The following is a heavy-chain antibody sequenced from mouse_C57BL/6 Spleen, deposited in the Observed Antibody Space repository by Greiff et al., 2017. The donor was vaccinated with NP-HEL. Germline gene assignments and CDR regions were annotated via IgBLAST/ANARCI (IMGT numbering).Heavy chain of an antibody. D-gene: IGHD2-5*01. CDR3: VREGAYYSNRDYFDY. J-gene: IGHJ2*01. Sequence: EVQLVESGGGLVQPKGSLKLSCAASGFTFNTYAMHWVRQAPGKGLEWVARIRSKSSNYATYYADSVKDRFTISRDDSQSMLYLQMNNLKTEDTAMYYCVREGAYYSNRDYFDYWGQGTTLTVSS. CDR2: IRSKSSNYAT. CDR1: GFTFNTYA. V-gene: IGHV10-3*01.